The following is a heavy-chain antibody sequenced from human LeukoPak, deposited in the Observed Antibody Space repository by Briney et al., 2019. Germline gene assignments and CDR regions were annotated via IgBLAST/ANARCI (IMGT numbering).Heavy chain of an antibody. D-gene: IGHD2-15*01. V-gene: IGHV4-34*01. Sequence: SETLSLTCAVYGGSFSDYSWSWIRQPPGKGLEWIGEINHSGTTNNNPSLKSRVTISVDTSKNQVSLKLSSVTAADTAVYYCARGEACNGGSCYSSYWGEGALVTVSS. CDR3: ARGEACNGGSCYSSY. CDR2: INHSGTT. CDR1: GGSFSDYS. J-gene: IGHJ4*02.